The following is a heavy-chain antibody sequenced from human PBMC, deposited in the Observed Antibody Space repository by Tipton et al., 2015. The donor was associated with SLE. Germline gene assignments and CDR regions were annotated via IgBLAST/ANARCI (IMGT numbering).Heavy chain of an antibody. J-gene: IGHJ2*01. Sequence: SLRLSCAASGFTFSNYWMSWVRQAPGKGLGWVANIKQDGSTKYYVDSMKGRFTISRDNARNSLFLEMISLRAEDTAIYYCARDLRGYTDYDGEYWYFDLWGRGTLVTVSS. CDR2: IKQDGSTK. D-gene: IGHD5-12*01. CDR1: GFTFSNYW. V-gene: IGHV3-7*01. CDR3: ARDLRGYTDYDGEYWYFDL.